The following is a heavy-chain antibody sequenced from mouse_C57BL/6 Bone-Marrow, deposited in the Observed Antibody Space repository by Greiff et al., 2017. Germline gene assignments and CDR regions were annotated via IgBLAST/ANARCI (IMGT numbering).Heavy chain of an antibody. Sequence: QVQLQQPGAELVKPGASVKLSCKASGYTFTSYWMHWVKQRPGRGLEWIGSIDPNSGGTKYNEKFKSKATLTVDKPSSTTYMQLSSLTSEDSAVYYCAREGESTMVKGYWGQGTTLTVSS. D-gene: IGHD2-2*01. CDR2: IDPNSGGT. CDR3: AREGESTMVKGY. J-gene: IGHJ2*01. V-gene: IGHV1-72*01. CDR1: GYTFTSYW.